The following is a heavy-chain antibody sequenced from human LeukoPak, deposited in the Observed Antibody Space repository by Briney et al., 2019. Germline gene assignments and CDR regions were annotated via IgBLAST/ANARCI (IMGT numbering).Heavy chain of an antibody. V-gene: IGHV4-34*01. CDR1: GGSFRGYY. Sequence: PSETLSLTXAVYGGSFRGYYWSWIRQPPGKGLEWIGEINHSGSTNYNPSLKSRVTISVDTSKHQFSLKLSSVTAADTAVYYCARVPTVGIAVAGTNMDVWGKGTTVTVSS. CDR3: ARVPTVGIAVAGTNMDV. J-gene: IGHJ6*03. D-gene: IGHD6-19*01. CDR2: INHSGST.